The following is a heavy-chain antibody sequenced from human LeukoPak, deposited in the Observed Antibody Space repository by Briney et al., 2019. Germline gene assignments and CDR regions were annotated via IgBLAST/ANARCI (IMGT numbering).Heavy chain of an antibody. V-gene: IGHV4-59*01. CDR3: ASGMATITPFDY. Sequence: SETLSLTCTVSGGSISGYYWSWIRQPPGKGLEWIGYIYYSGSTNYNPSLKSRVTMSVDTSKNQFSLKLSSVTAADTAVYYCASGMATITPFDYWGQGTLVTVSS. CDR2: IYYSGST. D-gene: IGHD5-24*01. CDR1: GGSISGYY. J-gene: IGHJ4*02.